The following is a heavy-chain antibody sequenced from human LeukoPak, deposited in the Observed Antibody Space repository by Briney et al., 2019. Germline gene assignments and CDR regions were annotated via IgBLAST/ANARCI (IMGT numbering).Heavy chain of an antibody. J-gene: IGHJ4*02. CDR1: GFSFSNNA. V-gene: IGHV3-23*01. Sequence: GGSLRLSCAASGFSFSNNAMSWVRQAPGKGLEWVSAISGSGGSTYYADSVKGRFTISRDNSKNTLCLQMNSLSAEDTALYYCANDPPLYYWGQGTLVTVSS. D-gene: IGHD3-10*01. CDR2: ISGSGGST. CDR3: ANDPPLYY.